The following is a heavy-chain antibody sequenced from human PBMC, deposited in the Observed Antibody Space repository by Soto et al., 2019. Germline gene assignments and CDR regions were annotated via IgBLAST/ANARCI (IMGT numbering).Heavy chain of an antibody. CDR1: GFIFSNYG. CDR2: ITSDGSNK. V-gene: IGHV3-30*18. Sequence: QVQLLESGGGVVQPWRSLRLSCAASGFIFSNYGVHWVRQTPVKGLEWVAVITSDGSNKYYADSVKGRFTISRDNSKYTLYLKMNSLRPEDTAMYYCAKDRSGGSYYLFDYWGQGTLDTVSS. D-gene: IGHD1-26*01. CDR3: AKDRSGGSYYLFDY. J-gene: IGHJ4*02.